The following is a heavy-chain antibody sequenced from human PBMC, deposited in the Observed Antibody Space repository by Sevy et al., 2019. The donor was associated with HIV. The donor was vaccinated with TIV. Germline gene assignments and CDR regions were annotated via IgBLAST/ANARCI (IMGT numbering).Heavy chain of an antibody. Sequence: ASVKVSCKASGYTFTSYGISWVRQAPGQGLEWMGWISAYNGNTNYAQKLQGRVTMTTDTSTSTAYMELRSLRSDDTAVYYCTRDSGYSYGSYRRLDYWGQGTLVTVSS. CDR2: ISAYNGNT. D-gene: IGHD5-18*01. CDR3: TRDSGYSYGSYRRLDY. J-gene: IGHJ4*02. V-gene: IGHV1-18*01. CDR1: GYTFTSYG.